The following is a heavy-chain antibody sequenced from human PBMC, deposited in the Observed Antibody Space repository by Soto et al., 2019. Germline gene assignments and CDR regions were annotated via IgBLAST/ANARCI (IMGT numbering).Heavy chain of an antibody. CDR1: GYTFTSYG. CDR2: ISDYNGNT. Sequence: QVQLVQSGAEVKKPGASVKVSCKASGYTFTSYGISWVRQAPGQGLEWMGWISDYNGNTNYAQKLQGRVTMTTDTSTSTAXXXLXSXXXXXXXXXXCARVPVDYDILTGPSEDVWGQGTTVTVSS. D-gene: IGHD3-9*01. J-gene: IGHJ6*02. CDR3: ARVPVDYDILTGPSEDV. V-gene: IGHV1-18*01.